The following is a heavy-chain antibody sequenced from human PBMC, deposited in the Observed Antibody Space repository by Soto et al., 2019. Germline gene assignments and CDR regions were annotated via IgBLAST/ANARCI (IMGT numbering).Heavy chain of an antibody. CDR2: INAGNGNK. D-gene: IGHD1-26*01. CDR3: ARDDSGFSGSHYIDYFNY. Sequence: ASVKVSCKASGYTFTSYAMHWVRQAPGQRLEWMGWINAGNGNKKNSQKFQGRVNIIRETSASTAYMELSSLRSEDTAVYYCARDDSGFSGSHYIDYFNYWGQGALVTVSS. V-gene: IGHV1-3*01. CDR1: GYTFTSYA. J-gene: IGHJ4*02.